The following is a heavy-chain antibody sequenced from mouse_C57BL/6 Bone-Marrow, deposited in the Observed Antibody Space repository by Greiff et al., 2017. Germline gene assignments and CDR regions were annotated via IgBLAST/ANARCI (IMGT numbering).Heavy chain of an antibody. CDR1: GFNIKDDY. Sequence: VQLQQSGAELVRPWASVKLSCTASGFNIKDDYMHWVKQRPEPGLELIGWIDPENGDPEYASKFKDKDTKTADTASNTAYLQLSSLTSEDTAVYYCTFITTVVATNLDDGGQGTTLTVSS. D-gene: IGHD1-1*01. CDR2: IDPENGDP. V-gene: IGHV14-4*01. J-gene: IGHJ2*01. CDR3: TFITTVVATNLDD.